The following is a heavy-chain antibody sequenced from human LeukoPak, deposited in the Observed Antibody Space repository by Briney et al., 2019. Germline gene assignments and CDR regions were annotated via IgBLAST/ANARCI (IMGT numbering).Heavy chain of an antibody. V-gene: IGHV4-59*04. Sequence: SETLSLTCTVSGGSISSYYWSWIRQPPGKGLEWIGSIYYSGSTYYNPSLRSRVTISVDTSKNQFSLKLSSVTAADTAVYYCARRAVGTFDYWGQGTLVTVSS. CDR2: IYYSGST. J-gene: IGHJ4*02. CDR1: GGSISSYY. CDR3: ARRAVGTFDY. D-gene: IGHD6-13*01.